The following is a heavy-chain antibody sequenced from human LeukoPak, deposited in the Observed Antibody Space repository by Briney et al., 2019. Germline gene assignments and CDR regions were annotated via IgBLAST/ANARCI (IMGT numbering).Heavy chain of an antibody. J-gene: IGHJ2*01. V-gene: IGHV1-24*01. CDR2: SDPEDGER. CDR1: RSTLCDLS. Sequence: ASVKVSCKDSRSTLCDLSIHCVRQAPGKSLEYVGGSDPEDGERFHAQRFQGRVTMTEDTSMDTAYMELSSLRSEDTAVYYCFTDRARLFCYFDFWGRGTLVTVSS. CDR3: FTDRARLFCYFDF. D-gene: IGHD3-9*01.